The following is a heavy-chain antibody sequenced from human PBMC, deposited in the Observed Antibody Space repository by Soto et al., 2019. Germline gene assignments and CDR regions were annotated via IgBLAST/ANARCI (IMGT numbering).Heavy chain of an antibody. D-gene: IGHD2-2*01. J-gene: IGHJ3*02. CDR2: INRRGST. Sequence: QVQLQQWGAGLLKPSETLSLTCAVYGGSLSGNYWSWIRQTAGKGLEGIAEINRRGSTNYNPSLKSRATISVDTSKNQFPLKLNSVTAADSAVYYCARGEFGVWYCRSTSFYCAFDIWGQGTMVTVSS. CDR1: GGSLSGNY. CDR3: ARGEFGVWYCRSTSFYCAFDI. V-gene: IGHV4-34*01.